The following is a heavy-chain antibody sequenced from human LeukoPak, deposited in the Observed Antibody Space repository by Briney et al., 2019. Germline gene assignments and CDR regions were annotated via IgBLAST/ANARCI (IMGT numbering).Heavy chain of an antibody. D-gene: IGHD6-19*01. CDR1: GFTVSTNF. CDR2: LYSGGNT. V-gene: IGHV3-66*01. Sequence: PGGSLRLSCAASGFTVSTNFMTWVRQAPGKGLEWVSILYSGGNTYYADSVKGRFTISRDHSKNTVYLQMNSLRDEDTAVYFCARGPYSDGYAGEDWGQGTLVTVSS. J-gene: IGHJ4*02. CDR3: ARGPYSDGYAGED.